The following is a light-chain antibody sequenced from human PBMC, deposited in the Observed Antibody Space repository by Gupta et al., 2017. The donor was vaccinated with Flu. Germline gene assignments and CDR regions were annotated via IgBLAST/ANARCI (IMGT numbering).Light chain of an antibody. J-gene: IGKJ2*01. CDR3: QQYGDSRYT. Sequence: EVVLTQSPGTLSLSPGERATLSCRASQSVTSSYFTWYQQKPGQAPRVLIYAASTRAPGIPDRFSGSGSGTDFTLTIRRLEPEDFAVYYCQQYGDSRYTFGQGTKLEIK. CDR1: QSVTSSY. V-gene: IGKV3-20*01. CDR2: AAS.